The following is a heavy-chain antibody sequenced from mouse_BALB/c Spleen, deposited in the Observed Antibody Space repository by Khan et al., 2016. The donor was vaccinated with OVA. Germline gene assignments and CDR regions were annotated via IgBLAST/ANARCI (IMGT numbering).Heavy chain of an antibody. CDR1: GYSITSDYA. CDR2: ISYSGGT. CDR3: AMGRTY. J-gene: IGHJ3*01. V-gene: IGHV3-2*02. Sequence: EVQLQESGPGLVKPSQSLSLTCTVTGYSITSDYAWNWIRQFPGNKLEWMGYISYSGGTSYNPSLKSRFSISRDTSKNQFFLQLNSVTTEDTATYYCAMGRTYWGQGTLVTVSA. D-gene: IGHD4-1*01.